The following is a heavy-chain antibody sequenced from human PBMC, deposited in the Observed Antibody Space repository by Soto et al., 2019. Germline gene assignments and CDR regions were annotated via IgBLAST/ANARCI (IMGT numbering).Heavy chain of an antibody. CDR1: GGSISSGDYY. J-gene: IGHJ4*02. CDR3: ARYMVRGVPFDY. V-gene: IGHV4-30-4*01. Sequence: LSLTCTVSGGSISSGDYYWSWIRQPPGKGLEWIGYIYYSGSTYYNPSLKSRVTISVDTSKNQFSLKLSSVTAADTAVYYCARYMVRGVPFDYWGQGTLVTVSS. CDR2: IYYSGST. D-gene: IGHD3-10*01.